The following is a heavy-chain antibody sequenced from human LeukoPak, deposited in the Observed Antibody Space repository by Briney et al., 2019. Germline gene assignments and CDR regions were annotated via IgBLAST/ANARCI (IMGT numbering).Heavy chain of an antibody. Sequence: QTGGSLRLSCAASGFTFSSYWMSWVRQAPGKGLGWVANMKQDGSRKYYVDSVKGRFSISRDNAKNSLYLQMNSLRAEDTAVYYCARGVPYASWSGPHYSDYWGQGTLVTVSS. V-gene: IGHV3-7*01. CDR1: GFTFSSYW. CDR2: MKQDGSRK. D-gene: IGHD3-3*01. CDR3: ARGVPYASWSGPHYSDY. J-gene: IGHJ4*02.